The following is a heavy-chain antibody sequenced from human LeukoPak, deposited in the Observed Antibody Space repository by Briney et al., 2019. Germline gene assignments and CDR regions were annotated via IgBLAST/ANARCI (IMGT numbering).Heavy chain of an antibody. D-gene: IGHD3-22*01. CDR3: ARGRYDSSGYLIIPYYFDY. CDR1: GFSFSVYW. V-gene: IGHV3-74*01. Sequence: GGSLRLSCAASGFSFSVYWMHWVRQAPGKGPVWVSRIKTDGSITDYADSVKGRFTISRDNAKNSLYLQMNSLRAEDTAVYYCARGRYDSSGYLIIPYYFDYWGQGTLVTVSS. J-gene: IGHJ4*02. CDR2: IKTDGSIT.